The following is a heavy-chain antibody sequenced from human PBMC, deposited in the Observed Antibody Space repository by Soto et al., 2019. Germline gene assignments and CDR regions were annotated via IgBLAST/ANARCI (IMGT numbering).Heavy chain of an antibody. V-gene: IGHV3-23*01. Sequence: EVQLLESGGGFVQPGGYLRLSCAASGFTFSSYAMNWVRQAPGKGLEWVSTISGSGGSTYYADSVKGRFTISRDNSKNTLYLQMNSLRADDTAVYYCAKNIAVAGTGYYGMDVWGQGTTVTVSS. CDR1: GFTFSSYA. CDR2: ISGSGGST. D-gene: IGHD6-19*01. CDR3: AKNIAVAGTGYYGMDV. J-gene: IGHJ6*02.